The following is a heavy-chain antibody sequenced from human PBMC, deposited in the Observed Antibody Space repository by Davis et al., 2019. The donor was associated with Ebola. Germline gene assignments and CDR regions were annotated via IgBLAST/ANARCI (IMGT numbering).Heavy chain of an antibody. CDR1: GYTFTQFY. J-gene: IGHJ4*02. CDR2: IIPSGGST. V-gene: IGHV1-46*03. Sequence: AASVKVSCKASGYTFTQFYMHWVRQAPGQGLEWMGFIIPSGGSTTYAQKFQGRVTMTRDTSTGTVYMELSSLRFEDTAVYFCATGGGYNYDYWGQGTLVSVSS. CDR3: ATGGGYNYDY. D-gene: IGHD5-24*01.